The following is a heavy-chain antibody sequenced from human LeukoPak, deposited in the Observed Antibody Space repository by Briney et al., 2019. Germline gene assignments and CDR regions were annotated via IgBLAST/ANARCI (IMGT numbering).Heavy chain of an antibody. CDR3: ARAGYSGSYYAVNWFDP. CDR1: GYTFTSYD. D-gene: IGHD1-26*01. V-gene: IGHV1-8*01. CDR2: MNPNSGNT. J-gene: IGHJ5*02. Sequence: GASVKVSCKASGYTFTSYDINWVRQATGQGLEWMGWMNPNSGNTGYAQKFQGRVTTTRNTSISTAYMELSSLRSEDTAVYYCARAGYSGSYYAVNWFDPWGQGTLVTVSS.